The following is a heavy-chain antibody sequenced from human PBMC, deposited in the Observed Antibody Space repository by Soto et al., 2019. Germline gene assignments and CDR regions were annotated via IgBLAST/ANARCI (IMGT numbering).Heavy chain of an antibody. J-gene: IGHJ6*02. D-gene: IGHD1-26*01. Sequence: QVQLVQSGAEVKKPGASVKVSCKASGYTFTSYGISWVRQAPGKGLEWMGWISAYNGNTNYAQKLQGRVTMTTDTSTSTDYMELRRLRSDDTAVYYCARDTTRGDDYYYYYGMDVWGQGTTVTVSS. V-gene: IGHV1-18*01. CDR3: ARDTTRGDDYYYYYGMDV. CDR1: GYTFTSYG. CDR2: ISAYNGNT.